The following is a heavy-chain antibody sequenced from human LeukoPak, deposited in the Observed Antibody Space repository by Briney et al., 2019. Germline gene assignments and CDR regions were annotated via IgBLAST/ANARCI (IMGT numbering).Heavy chain of an antibody. D-gene: IGHD5-18*01. J-gene: IGHJ4*02. CDR3: ASSALYYSYGLDC. CDR1: GGSISSSSYY. V-gene: IGHV4-39*01. CDR2: ISYSGST. Sequence: SETLSLTCTVSGGSISSSSYYWGWIRQPPGKGLEWIGSISYSGSTYYNPSLKSRVTISVDTSKNQFSLKLTSVTAADTAVYYCASSALYYSYGLDCWGQGTLVTVSS.